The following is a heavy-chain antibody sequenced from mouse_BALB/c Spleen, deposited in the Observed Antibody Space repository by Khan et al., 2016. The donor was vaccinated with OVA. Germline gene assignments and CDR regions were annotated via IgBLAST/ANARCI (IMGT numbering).Heavy chain of an antibody. J-gene: IGHJ3*01. CDR3: APVGNYYVSFAY. V-gene: IGHV1S136*01. Sequence: VQLQQSGPELVKPGASVKMSCKASGYTFTSYVMHWVKQKPGLGLEWIGYIYPFNDDTKYNENFKGKATLTSDKSSSTAYMELSRLTSEDSAVYYGAPVGNYYVSFAYWGQGTLVTVSA. CDR1: GYTFTSYV. CDR2: IYPFNDDT. D-gene: IGHD1-1*01.